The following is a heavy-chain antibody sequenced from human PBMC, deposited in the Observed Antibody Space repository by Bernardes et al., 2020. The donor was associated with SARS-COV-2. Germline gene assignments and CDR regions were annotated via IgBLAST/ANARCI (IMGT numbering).Heavy chain of an antibody. CDR2: IYYTGST. J-gene: IGHJ2*01. D-gene: IGHD3-10*01. V-gene: IGHV4-59*01. Sequence: SETLSLTCTASGGSIGSYYWAWIRQPPGKGLEWIGYIYYTGSTNYNPSLKSRVTTTVDRTQNQFSLNLSSVAPADAAVYYCARDLWHLVRRGFDLWGRGTLVTVSS. CDR3: ARDLWHLVRRGFDL. CDR1: GGSIGSYY.